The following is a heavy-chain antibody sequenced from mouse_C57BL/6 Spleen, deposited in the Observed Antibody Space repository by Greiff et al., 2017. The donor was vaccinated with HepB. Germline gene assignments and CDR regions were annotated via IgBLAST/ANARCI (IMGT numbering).Heavy chain of an antibody. D-gene: IGHD2-3*01. CDR2: IRNKANNHAT. V-gene: IGHV6-6*01. J-gene: IGHJ2*01. Sequence: EVKLMESGGGLVQPGGSMKLSCAASGFTFSDAWMDWVRQSPEKGLEWVAEIRNKANNHATYYAESVKGRFTISRDDSQSSVYLQMNSVRAEDTGIDYCTTNDGYYVDCWGQGTTLTVS. CDR1: GFTFSDAW. CDR3: TTNDGYYVDC.